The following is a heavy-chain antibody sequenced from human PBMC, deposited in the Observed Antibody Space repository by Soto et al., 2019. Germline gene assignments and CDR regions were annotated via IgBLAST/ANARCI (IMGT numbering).Heavy chain of an antibody. CDR2: ISYSGTT. D-gene: IGHD3-9*01. CDR1: GDSISSNNNY. J-gene: IGHJ4*02. CDR3: ARAVVLTGYYYFDY. V-gene: IGHV4-30-4*01. Sequence: PSETLSLTCTVSGDSISSNNNYWSWIRQPPGGGLEWIGFISYSGTTSYSPSLKSRVAISLDTSKNQFSLSLSSVTAADTAVYYCARAVVLTGYYYFDYWGPGILVTVSS.